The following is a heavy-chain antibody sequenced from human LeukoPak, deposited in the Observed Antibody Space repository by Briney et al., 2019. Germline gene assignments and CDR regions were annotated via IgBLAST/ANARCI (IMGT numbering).Heavy chain of an antibody. CDR2: IYHSGST. V-gene: IGHV4-30-2*01. D-gene: IGHD2-2*02. CDR3: ARSSNRYCSSTSCYTNWFDP. J-gene: IGHJ5*02. CDR1: GGSISRGGYS. Sequence: SQTLSLTCAVSGGSISRGGYSWSWIRQPPGKGLEWIGYIYHSGSTYYNPSLKSRVTISVDRSKNQFSLKLSSVTAADTAVYYCARSSNRYCSSTSCYTNWFDPWGQGTLVTVSS.